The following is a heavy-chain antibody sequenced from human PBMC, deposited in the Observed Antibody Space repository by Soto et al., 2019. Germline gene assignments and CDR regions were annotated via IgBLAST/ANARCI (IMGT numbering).Heavy chain of an antibody. V-gene: IGHV1-8*01. CDR1: GYTFTCDD. J-gene: IGHJ4*02. CDR2: MNPNSGNT. CDR3: ARGRAVYFDY. Sequence: QVQLVQSGAEVKKPGASVKVSCKSSGYTFTCDDINWVRQANGQGLGWMGWMNPNSGNTGYAQKFQGSVTKTRNTSISTANMELSSLRSEDTAVYYFARGRAVYFDYWGQGTLVTVSS.